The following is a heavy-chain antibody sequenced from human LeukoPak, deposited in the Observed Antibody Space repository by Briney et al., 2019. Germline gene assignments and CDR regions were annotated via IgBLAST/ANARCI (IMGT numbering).Heavy chain of an antibody. CDR1: EYTFTAYY. D-gene: IGHD4-17*01. CDR2: INPKSGGR. V-gene: IGHV1-2*02. J-gene: IGHJ5*02. Sequence: ASVEVSCKASEYTFTAYYIHWVRQAPGQGLEWMGWINPKSGGRNYAQKFQDRVTMTRDTSIRTAYMELRSLGSDDTAVYYCARDVSGDNWFDPWGQGTLVTVSS. CDR3: ARDVSGDNWFDP.